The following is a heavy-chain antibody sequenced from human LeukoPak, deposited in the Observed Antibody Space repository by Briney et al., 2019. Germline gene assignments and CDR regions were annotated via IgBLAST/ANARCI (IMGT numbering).Heavy chain of an antibody. CDR3: SAGYFEPFAH. V-gene: IGHV4-59*02. Sequence: SETLSLTCVVSGASVSSSHWNWIRQLPGKGLEWIGCLSYTGKTDYNPSLTSRVTMSLDTSKNQVSLKVRSVTAADTAVYFCSAGYFEPFAHWGQGARVTVSS. CDR1: GASVSSSH. CDR2: LSYTGKT. D-gene: IGHD2/OR15-2a*01. J-gene: IGHJ4*02.